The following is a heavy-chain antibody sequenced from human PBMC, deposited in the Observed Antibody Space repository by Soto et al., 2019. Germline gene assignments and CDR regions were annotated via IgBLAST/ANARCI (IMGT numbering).Heavy chain of an antibody. Sequence: GGSLRLSCAASGFTFSSYGMHWVRQAPGKGLEWVAVISYDGSNKYYADSVKGRFTISRDNSKNTLYLQMNSLRAEDTAVYYCAKDRAGGWLLSPFLDYWGQGTLVTVSS. CDR2: ISYDGSNK. J-gene: IGHJ4*02. V-gene: IGHV3-30*18. D-gene: IGHD3-22*01. CDR1: GFTFSSYG. CDR3: AKDRAGGWLLSPFLDY.